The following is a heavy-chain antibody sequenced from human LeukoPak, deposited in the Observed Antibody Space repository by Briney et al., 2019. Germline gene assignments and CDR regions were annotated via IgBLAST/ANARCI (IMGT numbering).Heavy chain of an antibody. CDR3: ARRGSKWSHNWFDP. V-gene: IGHV4-31*03. D-gene: IGHD3-10*01. CDR1: GGSISSGGYY. J-gene: IGHJ5*02. CDR2: IYYSGST. Sequence: SQTLSLTCTVSGGSISSGGYYWSWIRQHPGKGLEWIGYIYYSGSTNYNPSLKSRVTISVDTSKNQFSLKVTSVTAADTAVYYCARRGSKWSHNWFDPWGQGTLVTVSS.